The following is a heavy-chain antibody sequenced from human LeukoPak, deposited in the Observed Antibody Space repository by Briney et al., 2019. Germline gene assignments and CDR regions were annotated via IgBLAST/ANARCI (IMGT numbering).Heavy chain of an antibody. CDR1: GGSISSSMSSYY. V-gene: IGHV4-61*01. Sequence: SETLSLTCTVSGGSISSSMSSYYWSWIRQPPGKGPEWIGYIYYSGSTNYNPSLTSRVTISVDTSKNQFSLKLNSVTAADTAVYYCARLKIVGSLDAFDIWGQGTMVTVSS. CDR3: ARLKIVGSLDAFDI. D-gene: IGHD3-22*01. J-gene: IGHJ3*02. CDR2: IYYSGST.